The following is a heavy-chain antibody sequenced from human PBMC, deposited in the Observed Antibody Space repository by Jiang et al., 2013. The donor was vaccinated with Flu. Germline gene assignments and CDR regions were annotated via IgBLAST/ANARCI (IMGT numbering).Heavy chain of an antibody. CDR2: IRYDGSNK. CDR1: GFTFSSYG. J-gene: IGHJ4*02. CDR3: AKDGWDIVVVVAATDPYYFDY. D-gene: IGHD2-15*01. Sequence: VQLVESGGGVVQPGGSLRLSCAASGFTFSSYGMHWVRQAPGKGLEWVAFIRYDGSNKYYADSVKGRFTISRDNSKNTLYLQMNSLRAEDTAVYYCAKDGWDIVVVVAATDPYYFDYWGQGTLVTVSS. V-gene: IGHV3-30*02.